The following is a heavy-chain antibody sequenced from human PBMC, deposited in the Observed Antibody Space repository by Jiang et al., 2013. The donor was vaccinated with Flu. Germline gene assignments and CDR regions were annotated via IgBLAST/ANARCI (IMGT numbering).Heavy chain of an antibody. CDR2: ISAYNGNT. CDR3: AREGHHYGSGSYSGGAFDI. J-gene: IGHJ3*02. V-gene: IGHV1-18*01. D-gene: IGHD3-10*01. Sequence: EVKKPGASVKVSCKASGYTFTSYGISWVRQAPGQGLEWMGWISAYNGNTNYAQKLQDRVTMTTDTSTSTANMELRSLRSDDTGVYYCAREGHHYGSGSYSGGAFDIWGQGTMVTVSS. CDR1: GYTFTSYG.